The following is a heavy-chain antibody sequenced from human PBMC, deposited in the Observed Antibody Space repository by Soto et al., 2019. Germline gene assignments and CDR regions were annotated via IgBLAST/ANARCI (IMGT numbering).Heavy chain of an antibody. D-gene: IGHD3-16*02. CDR1: GFTFDDYA. CDR3: AKDAFYRSAGHVFDY. V-gene: IGHV3-9*01. CDR2: ISWNSGSI. J-gene: IGHJ4*02. Sequence: SGGSLRLSCAASGFTFDDYAMHWVRQAPWKGLEWVSGISWNSGSIGYADSVKGRFTISRDNAKNSLYLQMNSLRAEDTALYYCAKDAFYRSAGHVFDYWAQGTLVTVSS.